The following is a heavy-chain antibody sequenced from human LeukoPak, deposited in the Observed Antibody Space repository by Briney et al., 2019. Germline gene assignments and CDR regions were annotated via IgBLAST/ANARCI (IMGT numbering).Heavy chain of an antibody. CDR1: GFTFSSYS. Sequence: GGSLRLSCAASGFTFSSYSMNWVRQAPGKGLEWVSSISSSSSYIYYADSVKGRFTISRDNAKNSLYLQMNSLRAEDTAVYYCARLSHPGDLGGAFDIWGQGTMVTVSS. V-gene: IGHV3-21*01. D-gene: IGHD3-10*01. CDR3: ARLSHPGDLGGAFDI. CDR2: ISSSSSYI. J-gene: IGHJ3*02.